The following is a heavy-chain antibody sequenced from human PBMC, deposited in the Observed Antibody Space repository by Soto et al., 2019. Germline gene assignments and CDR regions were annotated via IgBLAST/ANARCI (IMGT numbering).Heavy chain of an antibody. Sequence: QVQLVESGGGVVQPGRSLRLSCAASGFTFSSYAMHWVRQAPGKGLEWVAVISYDGRNKYYADSVKGRFTISRDNSKNTLYLQMNSLRAEDTAVYYCARDRTYVLRFLEWSTFDYWGQGTLVTVSS. CDR2: ISYDGRNK. CDR1: GFTFSSYA. CDR3: ARDRTYVLRFLEWSTFDY. V-gene: IGHV3-30-3*01. J-gene: IGHJ4*02. D-gene: IGHD3-3*01.